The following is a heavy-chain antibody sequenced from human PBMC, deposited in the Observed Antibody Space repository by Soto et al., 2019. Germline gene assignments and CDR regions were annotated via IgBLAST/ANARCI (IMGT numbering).Heavy chain of an antibody. V-gene: IGHV1-3*01. D-gene: IGHD1-26*01. CDR2: INAGNGNT. J-gene: IGHJ4*02. CDR3: ARGKWELPPVDY. CDR1: GYTFTSYA. Sequence: ASVKVSCKASGYTFTSYAMHWVRQAPGQRLEWMGWINAGNGNTKYSQKFQGRVTITRDTSASTAYMELSSLRSEDTAVYYCARGKWELPPVDYWGQGTLVTVSS.